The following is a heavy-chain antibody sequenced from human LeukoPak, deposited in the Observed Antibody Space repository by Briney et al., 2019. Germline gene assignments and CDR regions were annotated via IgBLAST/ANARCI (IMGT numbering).Heavy chain of an antibody. V-gene: IGHV3-23*01. Sequence: GGSLGLSCAASGFAFSSYAMSWVRQPPGKGLEWVSVISRRDDYTYYADSVKGRFTISRDNSKNTLYLQMNTLRAEDTAVYYCANDYRSGSFHDFWGQGTLVTVSS. D-gene: IGHD3-10*01. CDR3: ANDYRSGSFHDF. J-gene: IGHJ4*02. CDR1: GFAFSSYA. CDR2: ISRRDDYT.